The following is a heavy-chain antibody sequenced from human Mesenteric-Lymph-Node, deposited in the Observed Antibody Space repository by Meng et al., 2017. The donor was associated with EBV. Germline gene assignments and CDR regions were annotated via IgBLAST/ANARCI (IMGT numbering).Heavy chain of an antibody. V-gene: IGHV4-61*08. D-gene: IGHD3-10*01. CDR1: GDAVSSTDYY. CDR3: AGDLAVGAIAGNWFDP. CDR2: IFYRGST. Sequence: GHLQGSGPGLLKPSETLSLICTVSGDAVSSTDYYWNWIRQPPGKGLEWIGYIFYRGSTNYSPSLRSRVTISVDTSTNQFSLNLKSVTAADTAVYFCAGDLAVGAIAGNWFDPWSQGTLVTASS. J-gene: IGHJ5*02.